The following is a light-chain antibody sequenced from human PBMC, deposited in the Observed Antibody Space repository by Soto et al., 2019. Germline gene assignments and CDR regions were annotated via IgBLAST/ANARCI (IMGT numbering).Light chain of an antibody. CDR3: AAWVDSLSAVV. CDR2: RND. V-gene: IGLV1-47*01. J-gene: IGLJ2*01. CDR1: SSNIGSNY. Sequence: QSVLTQPPSASGTPGQRVTISCSGSSSNIGSNYVYWYQQLPGSAPKLLIYRNDQRPSGVPDRFSGSKSGTSASLAISGLRSEDEADYYCAAWVDSLSAVVFGGGTQLTVL.